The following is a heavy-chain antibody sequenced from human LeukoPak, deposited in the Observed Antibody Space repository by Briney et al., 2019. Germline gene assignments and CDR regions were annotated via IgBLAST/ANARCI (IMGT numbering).Heavy chain of an antibody. D-gene: IGHD6-13*01. CDR1: GLTFRIYS. CDR3: ARGRRPASAGPRDNDAFDI. V-gene: IGHV3-48*04. Sequence: GGSLRLSCAASGLTFRIYSMNWVRQAPGKGLEWLSYISSSGNSIYAADSVKGRFTISRDYSKNSLHLQMNTLRVDDTALYYCARGRRPASAGPRDNDAFDIWGQGTMVTVSS. J-gene: IGHJ3*02. CDR2: ISSSGNSI.